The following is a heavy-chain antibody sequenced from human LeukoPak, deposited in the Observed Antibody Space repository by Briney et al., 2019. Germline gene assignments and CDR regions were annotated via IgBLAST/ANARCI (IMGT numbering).Heavy chain of an antibody. D-gene: IGHD6-13*01. CDR3: AKVTGLYSNFNWFDP. Sequence: GGSLRLSCAASGFTFSSYAMSWVRQAPGNWLEWVSIISGSGGNTYYADSVKGRFTISRDNSKNTLYLQMNSLRAEDTAIYYCAKVTGLYSNFNWFDPWGQGTLVTVSS. CDR2: ISGSGGNT. V-gene: IGHV3-23*01. J-gene: IGHJ5*02. CDR1: GFTFSSYA.